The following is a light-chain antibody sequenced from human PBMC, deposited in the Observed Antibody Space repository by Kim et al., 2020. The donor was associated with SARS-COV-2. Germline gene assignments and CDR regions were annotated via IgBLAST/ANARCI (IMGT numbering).Light chain of an antibody. CDR2: EVS. Sequence: QSALTQPPSVSGSPGQSVTISCTGTSSDVGSYNRVSWYQQPPGTAPKVMIYEVSNRPSGVPARFSGSKSDNTASLTISGLQAEDEAEYYCSSYTSSSTYVFGTGTKVTVL. V-gene: IGLV2-18*02. J-gene: IGLJ1*01. CDR1: SSDVGSYNR. CDR3: SSYTSSSTYV.